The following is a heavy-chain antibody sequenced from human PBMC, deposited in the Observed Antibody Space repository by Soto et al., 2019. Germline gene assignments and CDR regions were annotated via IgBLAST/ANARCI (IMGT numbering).Heavy chain of an antibody. CDR2: ISAYNGDT. V-gene: IGHV1-18*01. Sequence: QVQLVQSGPEVKKPGASVKVSCKASGYTFTNYGISWVRQAPGQGLEWIGWISAYNGDTNHIQKVQGRVTMTADTSSSTAYMELRNLRSDDTAVYYCARDGGVNWFDPWGQGTLVTVSS. CDR3: ARDGGVNWFDP. J-gene: IGHJ5*02. D-gene: IGHD3-16*01. CDR1: GYTFTNYG.